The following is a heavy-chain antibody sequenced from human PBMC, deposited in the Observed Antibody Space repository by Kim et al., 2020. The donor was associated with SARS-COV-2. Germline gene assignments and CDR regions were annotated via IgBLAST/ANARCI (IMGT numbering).Heavy chain of an antibody. Sequence: SGKPGYANRFQGRVTMPRNTSISTAYMELSSLRSEDTAVYYCARVVPGDYWGQGTLVTVSS. J-gene: IGHJ4*02. CDR3: ARVVPGDY. V-gene: IGHV1-8*01. D-gene: IGHD6-13*01. CDR2: SGKP.